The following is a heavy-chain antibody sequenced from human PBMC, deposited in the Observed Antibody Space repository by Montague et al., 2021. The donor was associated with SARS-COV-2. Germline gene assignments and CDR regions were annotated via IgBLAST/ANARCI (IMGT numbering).Heavy chain of an antibody. V-gene: IGHV3-30-3*02. CDR3: AKDQGQLWFNELSGNWLDP. D-gene: IGHD3-10*01. J-gene: IGHJ5*02. CDR2: ISSDGDHK. CDR1: GFIFSNYA. Sequence: SLRLSCAGSGFIFSNYAMHWVRQAPGKGPEWLAVISSDGDHKYYADSVQGRLTISRDSSKKTLYLQVNSLRPEDTAVYFCAKDQGQLWFNELSGNWLDPWGQGTLVTVSS.